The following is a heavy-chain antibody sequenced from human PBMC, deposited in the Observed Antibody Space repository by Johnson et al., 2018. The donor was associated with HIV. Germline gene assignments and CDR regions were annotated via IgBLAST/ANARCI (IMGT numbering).Heavy chain of an antibody. CDR3: ARGAITLTQKGAFDL. V-gene: IGHV3-7*01. J-gene: IGHJ3*01. D-gene: IGHD5-12*01. Sequence: VQLVESGGVLVQSGGSLRLSCAASGFTFRNYWMTWFRQAPGKGLEWVANINQGGSGAYYVNSVMGRFTISRDNAQSSLYLRRSSLTADDTAVYHGARGAITLTQKGAFDLWGQGTLVTVSS. CDR1: GFTFRNYW. CDR2: INQGGSGA.